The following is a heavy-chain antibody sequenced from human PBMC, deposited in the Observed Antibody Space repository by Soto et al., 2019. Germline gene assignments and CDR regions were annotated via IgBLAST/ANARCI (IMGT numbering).Heavy chain of an antibody. D-gene: IGHD5-12*01. CDR1: GFTFSTYS. CDR3: ARDGYNLFDF. J-gene: IGHJ4*02. V-gene: IGHV3-48*01. CDR2: ISTSGTTI. Sequence: PGGSLRLSCAASGFTFSTYSMNWVRQAPGKGLEWVSYISTSGTTIFYADSVKGRFTISRDNARNSLYLQMNSLRAEDTAVYYCARDGYNLFDFWGRGTLVTVSS.